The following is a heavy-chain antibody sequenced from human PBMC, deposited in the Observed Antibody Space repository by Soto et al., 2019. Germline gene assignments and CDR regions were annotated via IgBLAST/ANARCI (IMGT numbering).Heavy chain of an antibody. Sequence: ASVKVSCKASGYTFTSYYMHWVRQAPGQGLEWMGIINPSGGSTSYAQKFQGRVTMTRDTSTSTVYMELSSLRAEDTATYYCVRDGLDYYDTERLYFDKWGQGTLVTVSS. CDR2: INPSGGST. CDR3: VRDGLDYYDTERLYFDK. J-gene: IGHJ4*02. CDR1: GYTFTSYY. D-gene: IGHD3-22*01. V-gene: IGHV1-46*01.